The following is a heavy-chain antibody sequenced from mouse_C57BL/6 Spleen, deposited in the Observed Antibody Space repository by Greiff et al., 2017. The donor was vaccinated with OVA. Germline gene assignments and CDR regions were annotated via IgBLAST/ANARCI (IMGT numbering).Heavy chain of an antibody. CDR1: GFSLTSYG. V-gene: IGHV2-2*01. D-gene: IGHD1-1*01. Sequence: VQLQESGPGLVQPSQSLSITCTVSGFSLTSYGVHWVRQSPGKGLEWLGVIWSGGSTDYNAAFISRLSISKDNSKSQVFFKMNSLQADDTAIYYCGRLTMVVATKDYYAMDYGGQGTSVTVSS. J-gene: IGHJ4*01. CDR3: GRLTMVVATKDYYAMDY. CDR2: IWSGGST.